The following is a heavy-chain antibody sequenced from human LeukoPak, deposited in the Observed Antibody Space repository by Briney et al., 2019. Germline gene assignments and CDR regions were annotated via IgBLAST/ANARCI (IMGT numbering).Heavy chain of an antibody. CDR1: GFTFSIYA. D-gene: IGHD1-1*01. CDR3: VKGEGLTTGRVVLTPPGY. CDR2: ISNNVAST. V-gene: IGHV3-64D*09. Sequence: GRSLCLSRSVSGFTFSIYAMHWVRQAPGKGLEYVSAISNNVASTNYTDSGKDTSTVSRDNSKTTLYLQMSSLRAEDTSVYGCVKGEGLTTGRVVLTPPGYWGQGTLVTVSS. J-gene: IGHJ4*02.